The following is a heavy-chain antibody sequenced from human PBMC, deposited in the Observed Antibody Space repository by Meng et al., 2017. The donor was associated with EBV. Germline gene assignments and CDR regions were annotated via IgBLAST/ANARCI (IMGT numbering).Heavy chain of an antibody. J-gene: IGHJ4*02. CDR3: AKHRLGPLDY. V-gene: IGHV3-53*01. Sequence: EVTLGGSGGGLVQPGGYLRLPWAASGFTVSSNYMSWVRQAPGKGLEWVSVIYSGGSTFYADSVKGRFTISRDNSKNTLYLQMNSLRAEDTAAYYCAKHRLGPLDYWGQGTLVTVSS. D-gene: IGHD5-12*01. CDR2: IYSGGST. CDR1: GFTVSSNY.